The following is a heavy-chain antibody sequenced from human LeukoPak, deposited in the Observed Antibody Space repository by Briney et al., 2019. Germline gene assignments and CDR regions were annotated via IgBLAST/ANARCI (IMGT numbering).Heavy chain of an antibody. V-gene: IGHV1-2*02. Sequence: GASVKVSCKASGYTFTGYYMHWVRQAPGQGLEWMGWINPNSGGTNYAQKFQGRVTMTRDTSISTAYMELSRLRSDDTAVYYCAADIVVVPAARRSDVYYYGMDVWGQGTTVTVSS. CDR2: INPNSGGT. J-gene: IGHJ6*02. CDR3: AADIVVVPAARRSDVYYYGMDV. D-gene: IGHD2-2*01. CDR1: GYTFTGYY.